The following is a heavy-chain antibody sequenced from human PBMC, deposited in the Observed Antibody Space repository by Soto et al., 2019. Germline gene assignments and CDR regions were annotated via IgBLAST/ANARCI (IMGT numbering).Heavy chain of an antibody. CDR2: ITDSSDTV. V-gene: IGHV3-48*02. Sequence: GGSLRLSCVASGFSFSNYNMDWVRQAPGKGLEWVSYITDSSDTVHYADSVRGRFTISRDNAESSLYLQMNSLRDEDTAVYFCARDFGHGYYLDYWGRGTLVTVSS. CDR3: ARDFGHGYYLDY. J-gene: IGHJ4*02. D-gene: IGHD3-3*01. CDR1: GFSFSNYN.